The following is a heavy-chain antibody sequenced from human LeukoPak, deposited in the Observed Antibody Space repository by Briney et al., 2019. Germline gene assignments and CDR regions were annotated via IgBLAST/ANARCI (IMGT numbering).Heavy chain of an antibody. CDR1: GGSISSYYW. Sequence: PSETLSLTCTVSGGSISSYYWSWIRQPPGKALEWLAHIFSNDEKSYNTSLKSRLTISKDTSKSQVVLTMTNMDPVDTATYYCARILSFAPNYFDYWGQGTLVTVSS. CDR3: ARILSFAPNYFDY. J-gene: IGHJ4*02. CDR2: IFSNDEK. D-gene: IGHD3-3*01. V-gene: IGHV2-26*01.